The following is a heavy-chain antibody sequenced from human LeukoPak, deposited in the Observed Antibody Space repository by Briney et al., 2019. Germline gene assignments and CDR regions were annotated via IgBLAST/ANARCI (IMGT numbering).Heavy chain of an antibody. D-gene: IGHD5-18*01. Sequence: QPGGALRLSCAASGFTFSSYSMNWVRQAPGKGLEWVSYISSSSSTIYYADSVKGRFTISRDNAKNSLYLQMNSLRAEDTAVYYCARDYLEGYSYGLYYFDYWGQGTLVTVSS. CDR2: ISSSSSTI. J-gene: IGHJ4*02. V-gene: IGHV3-48*04. CDR3: ARDYLEGYSYGLYYFDY. CDR1: GFTFSSYS.